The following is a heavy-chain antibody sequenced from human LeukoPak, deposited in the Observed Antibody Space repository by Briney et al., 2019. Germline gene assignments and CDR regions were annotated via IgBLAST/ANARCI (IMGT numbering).Heavy chain of an antibody. CDR1: GYTFTGYY. D-gene: IGHD1-1*01. V-gene: IGHV1-2*02. CDR3: AREGTTGTTDSWFDP. J-gene: IGHJ5*02. CDR2: INPNSGGT. Sequence: GASVKVSCKASGYTFTGYYMHWVRQAPGQGLEWMGWINPNSGGTNYAQKFQGRVTMTRDTSISTAYMELSRPRSDDTAVYYCAREGTTGTTDSWFDPWGQGTLVTVSS.